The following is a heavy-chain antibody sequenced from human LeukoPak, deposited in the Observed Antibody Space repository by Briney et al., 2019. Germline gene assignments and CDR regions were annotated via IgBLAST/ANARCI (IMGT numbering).Heavy chain of an antibody. J-gene: IGHJ5*02. CDR1: GGSISSSSYY. D-gene: IGHD6-6*01. Sequence: PSETLPLTCTVSGGSISSSSYYWGWIRQPPGKGLEWIGSIYYSGSTYYNPSLKSRVTISVDTSKNQFSLKLSSVTAADTAVYYCASDSSSSGGWFDPWGQGTLVTVSS. CDR2: IYYSGST. V-gene: IGHV4-39*01. CDR3: ASDSSSSGGWFDP.